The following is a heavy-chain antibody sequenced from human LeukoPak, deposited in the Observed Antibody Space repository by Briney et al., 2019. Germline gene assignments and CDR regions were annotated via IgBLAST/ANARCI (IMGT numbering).Heavy chain of an antibody. Sequence: KSSETLSLTCTVSGGSISDYYWSWIRQPPGKGLEWIGYIYYSGIISYNPSLKTRVTISVDTSKNQFSLKLSSVTAADTAVYYCARWGSNMAREKGDHWGQGILVTVSS. J-gene: IGHJ4*02. D-gene: IGHD3-10*01. CDR1: GGSISDYY. V-gene: IGHV4-59*08. CDR2: IYYSGII. CDR3: ARWGSNMAREKGDH.